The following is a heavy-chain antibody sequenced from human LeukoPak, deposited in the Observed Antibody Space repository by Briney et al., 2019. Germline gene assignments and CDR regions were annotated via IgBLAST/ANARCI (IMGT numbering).Heavy chain of an antibody. Sequence: SETLSLTCAVYGGSFSGYYWSWIRQPPGKGLEWIGEINHSGSTNYNPSLKSRVTISVDTSKNQFSLKLSSVTAADTAFYYCARLRDNRWLLEYWGQGALVTVSS. V-gene: IGHV4-34*01. D-gene: IGHD5-12*01. CDR1: GGSFSGYY. CDR2: INHSGST. J-gene: IGHJ4*02. CDR3: ARLRDNRWLLEY.